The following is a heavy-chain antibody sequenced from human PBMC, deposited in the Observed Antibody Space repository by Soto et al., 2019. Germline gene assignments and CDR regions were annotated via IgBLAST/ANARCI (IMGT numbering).Heavy chain of an antibody. CDR1: GYSFTPYY. CDR2: IHPGNSDT. Sequence: PGESLKISCEASGYSFTPYYIGWVRQMPGKGLEWMGIIHPGNSDTRYSPSFEGQVTISADKSISTAYLQWSSLKASDTAMYYCVRHSRALDYWGQGTLVTVSS. CDR3: VRHSRALDY. V-gene: IGHV5-51*01. J-gene: IGHJ4*02.